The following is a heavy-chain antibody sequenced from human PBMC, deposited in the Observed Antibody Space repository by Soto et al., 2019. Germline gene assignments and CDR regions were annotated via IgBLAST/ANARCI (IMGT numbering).Heavy chain of an antibody. CDR3: TRSTGSGFRPGMHRLNWSDP. CDR2: IIPIFRTP. D-gene: IGHD5-12*01. J-gene: IGHJ5*02. CDR1: GVTFSSFA. V-gene: IGHV1-69*01. Sequence: QVQLVQSGAEVKQPGSSVKVSCQASGVTFSSFAISWVRQAPGQGLEWMGGIIPIFRTPNYAQNFQGRVTITADESTSSVYMELSRLRSEDTAVYYCTRSTGSGFRPGMHRLNWSDPWGQGAMVTVSS.